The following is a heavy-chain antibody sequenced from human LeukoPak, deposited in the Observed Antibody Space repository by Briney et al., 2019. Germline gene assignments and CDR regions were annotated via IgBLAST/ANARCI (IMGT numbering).Heavy chain of an antibody. CDR2: ISGYNGNT. Sequence: GASVKVSCKASDYTFTSYGISWLRQAPGHGLEWMGWISGYNGNTNYAQKLQGRVTMTTDTSTSTAYMELRSLRSDDTAVYYCARAVPYYFGSESTEEFDYWGQGTLVTVSS. V-gene: IGHV1-18*01. CDR3: ARAVPYYFGSESTEEFDY. J-gene: IGHJ4*02. CDR1: DYTFTSYG. D-gene: IGHD3-10*01.